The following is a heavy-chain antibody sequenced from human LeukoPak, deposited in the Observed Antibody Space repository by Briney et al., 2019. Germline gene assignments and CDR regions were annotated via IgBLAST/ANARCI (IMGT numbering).Heavy chain of an antibody. V-gene: IGHV3-15*01. CDR2: IKSKTDGGTT. D-gene: IGHD1-26*01. Sequence: GGSLRLSCAASGFTFSSYGMSWVRQAPGKGLEWVGRIKSKTDGGTTDYAAPVKGRFTISRDDSKNTLYLQMNSLKTEDTAVYYCTIEGSGSYQHDLYYFDYWGQGTLVTVSS. CDR3: TIEGSGSYQHDLYYFDY. J-gene: IGHJ4*02. CDR1: GFTFSSYG.